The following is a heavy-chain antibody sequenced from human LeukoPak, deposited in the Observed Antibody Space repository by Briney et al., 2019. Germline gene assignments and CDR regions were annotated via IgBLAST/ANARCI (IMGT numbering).Heavy chain of an antibody. Sequence: PGGSLRLSCAASGFTFISYWMGWLRQAPGKGLEWVANIKVDGSEIYYVDSVKGRFTISRDNAKNSLYLQVSSLRAEDTAVYYCTRDRSRAEDDWGQGTLVTVSS. CDR3: TRDRSRAEDD. V-gene: IGHV3-7*01. CDR2: IKVDGSEI. J-gene: IGHJ4*02. D-gene: IGHD1-14*01. CDR1: GFTFISYW.